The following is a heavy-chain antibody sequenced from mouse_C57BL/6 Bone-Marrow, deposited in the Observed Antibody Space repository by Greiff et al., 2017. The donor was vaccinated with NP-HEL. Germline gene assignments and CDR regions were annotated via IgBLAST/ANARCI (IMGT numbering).Heavy chain of an antibody. V-gene: IGHV1-4*01. D-gene: IGHD2-1*01. CDR2: INPSSGYT. CDR1: GYTFTSYT. CDR3: ASVYYLDY. Sequence: QVQLQQSGAELARPGASVKMSCKASGYTFTSYTIHWVKQRPGQGLEWIGYINPSSGYTKYNQKFKDKATLTADKSSSTAYMQLSSLTSEDSAVYYCASVYYLDYWGQGTTLTVSS. J-gene: IGHJ2*01.